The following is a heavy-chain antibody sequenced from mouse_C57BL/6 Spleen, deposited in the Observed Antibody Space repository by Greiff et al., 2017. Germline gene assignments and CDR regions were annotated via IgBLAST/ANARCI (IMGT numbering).Heavy chain of an antibody. CDR2: IQPSDSDT. Sequence: QVQLQQPGAELVKPGASVKVSCTASGYTFTSYWMPWVKQRPGQGLEWIGRIQPSDSDTNYTQKFKGKTTVTVDKSSSTAYMQLRSLTSEDSAVYYCAMQLSLTEAMDYWGQGTSVTVS. CDR3: AMQLSLTEAMDY. V-gene: IGHV1-74*01. CDR1: GYTFTSYW. D-gene: IGHD3-2*02. J-gene: IGHJ4*01.